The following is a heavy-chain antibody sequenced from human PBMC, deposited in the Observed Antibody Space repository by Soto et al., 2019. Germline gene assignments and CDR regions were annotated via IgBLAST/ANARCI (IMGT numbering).Heavy chain of an antibody. D-gene: IGHD6-19*01. CDR2: ISAYNGNT. V-gene: IGHV1-18*01. CDR1: GYTFTSYG. CDR3: ARVGPGLDKGGYDYYYGMDV. Sequence: QVQLVQSGAEVKKPGASVKVSCKASGYTFTSYGISWVRQAPGQGPEWMGWISAYNGNTNYAQQLQRRVTMTTDTSTSTAYMELRSLRSDDTAVAYCARVGPGLDKGGYDYYYGMDVWGQGTTVTVSS. J-gene: IGHJ6*02.